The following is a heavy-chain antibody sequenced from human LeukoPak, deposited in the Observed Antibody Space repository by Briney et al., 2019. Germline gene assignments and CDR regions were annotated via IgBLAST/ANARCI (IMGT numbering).Heavy chain of an antibody. V-gene: IGHV3-7*01. CDR2: IKEDGSEK. Sequence: PGGSLRLSCAASVFTFSRYWMTWVRQAPGKGLEWVANIKEDGSEKYYVDSVKGRFTISRDNAKNLLYLQMNSLRAEDTAVYYCARDPPILTGPYYYYMDVWGKGTTVTISS. J-gene: IGHJ6*03. D-gene: IGHD3-9*01. CDR1: VFTFSRYW. CDR3: ARDPPILTGPYYYYMDV.